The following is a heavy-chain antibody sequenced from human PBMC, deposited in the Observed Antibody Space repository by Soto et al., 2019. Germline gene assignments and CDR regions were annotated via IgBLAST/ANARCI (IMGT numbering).Heavy chain of an antibody. V-gene: IGHV1-69*01. J-gene: IGHJ4*02. CDR3: ARDLNWAIDY. Sequence: QVHLVQSAAEVKKPGSSVRVSCTTSGGTFGRNTIAWIRQAPEQGLEWMGHVVPIFGTSNYAQKFRGRLTITADESTTTAYMELRSLTSEDTAVYYCARDLNWAIDYWGQGSLVIVSS. CDR1: GGTFGRNT. D-gene: IGHD3-16*01. CDR2: VVPIFGTS.